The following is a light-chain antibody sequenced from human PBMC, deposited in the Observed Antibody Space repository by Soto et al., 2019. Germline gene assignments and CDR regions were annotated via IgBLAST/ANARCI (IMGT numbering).Light chain of an antibody. CDR2: CAS. CDR3: QQYGSSPPFT. Sequence: EVVLTQSPGTLSLSPGERATISCRASLSVSSSSLAWYQQKPGQAPRLLIYCASSSATGIPDTFGGSGSGTDFTLTISRLEPEEFAVYYCQQYGSSPPFTFGPGTKVDI. V-gene: IGKV3-20*01. J-gene: IGKJ3*01. CDR1: LSVSSSS.